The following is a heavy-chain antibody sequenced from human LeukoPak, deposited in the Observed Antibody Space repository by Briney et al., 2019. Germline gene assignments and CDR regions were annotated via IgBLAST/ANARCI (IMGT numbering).Heavy chain of an antibody. CDR3: AKGFMSSGWYFDY. J-gene: IGHJ4*02. V-gene: IGHV3-23*01. CDR1: GLTFSSYA. D-gene: IGHD6-19*01. Sequence: PGGSLRLSCAASGLTFSSYAMSWVRQAPGKGLEWVSAISGSGGSTYYADSVKGRFTISRDNSKNTLYLQMNSLRAEDTAVYYCAKGFMSSGWYFDYWGQGTLVTVSS. CDR2: ISGSGGST.